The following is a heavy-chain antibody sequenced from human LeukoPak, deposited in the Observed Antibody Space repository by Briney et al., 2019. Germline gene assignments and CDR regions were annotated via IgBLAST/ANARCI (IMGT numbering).Heavy chain of an antibody. Sequence: GGSLRLSCAASGFAFSSYAMSWVRQAPGKGLEWVSAISGSGGSTYYADSVKGRFTISRDNSKNTLYLQMNSLKTEDTAVYYCTTRGGSFSIFDYWGQGTLVTVSS. J-gene: IGHJ4*02. D-gene: IGHD1-26*01. CDR1: GFAFSSYA. CDR2: ISGSGGST. CDR3: TTRGGSFSIFDY. V-gene: IGHV3-23*01.